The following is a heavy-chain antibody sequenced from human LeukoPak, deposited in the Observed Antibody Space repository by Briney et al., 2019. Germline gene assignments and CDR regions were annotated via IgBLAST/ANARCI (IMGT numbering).Heavy chain of an antibody. J-gene: IGHJ5*02. V-gene: IGHV4-34*01. CDR1: GASITSAAYY. Sequence: SETLSLTCSVSGASITSAAYYWTWIRQPPGKGLEWIGEINHSGSTNYNPSLKSRVTISVDTSKNQFSLKLSSVTAADTAVYYCARGNRLLWFGELSWFDPWGQGTLVTVSS. D-gene: IGHD3-10*01. CDR2: INHSGST. CDR3: ARGNRLLWFGELSWFDP.